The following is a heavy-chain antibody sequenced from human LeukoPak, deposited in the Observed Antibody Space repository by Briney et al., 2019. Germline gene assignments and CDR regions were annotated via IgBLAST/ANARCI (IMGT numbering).Heavy chain of an antibody. CDR2: IIPIFGTA. V-gene: IGHV1-69*06. Sequence: SVKVSCKASVGTFSSYAISGVRQPPGQGLEWMGGIIPIFGTANYAQKFQGRVTITADKATSTAYMELSSLRSEDTAVYYCARSFYYDSSGYYQSYYYYYYMDVWGKGTTVTVSS. D-gene: IGHD3-22*01. CDR3: ARSFYYDSSGYYQSYYYYYYMDV. CDR1: VGTFSSYA. J-gene: IGHJ6*03.